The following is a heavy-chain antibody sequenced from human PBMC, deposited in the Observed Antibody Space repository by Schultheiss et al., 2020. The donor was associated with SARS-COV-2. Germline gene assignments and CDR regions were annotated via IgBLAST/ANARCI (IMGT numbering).Heavy chain of an antibody. CDR2: INHSGST. Sequence: SETLSLTCAVYGGSFSGSYWSWIRQPPGKGLEWIGEINHSGSTNYNPSLKSRVTISVDTSKNQFSLKLSSVTAADTAVYYCARGREGADGLDYWGQGTLVTVSS. J-gene: IGHJ4*02. V-gene: IGHV4-34*01. CDR1: GGSFSGSY. CDR3: ARGREGADGLDY.